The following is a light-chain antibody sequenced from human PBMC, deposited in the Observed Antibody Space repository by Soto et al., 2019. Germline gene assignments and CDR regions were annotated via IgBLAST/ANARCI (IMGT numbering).Light chain of an antibody. CDR2: GIS. Sequence: EMVMTQSPGTLSVSPGERATLSCRASQTVGRDYLAWYQHKPGQAPRLLIYGISNRATGIPDRFSGSGSGTEFTLTISSVQPEDVAIYYCQQYTNWPITFGQGTRL. CDR3: QQYTNWPIT. J-gene: IGKJ5*01. V-gene: IGKV3D-15*01. CDR1: QTVGRDY.